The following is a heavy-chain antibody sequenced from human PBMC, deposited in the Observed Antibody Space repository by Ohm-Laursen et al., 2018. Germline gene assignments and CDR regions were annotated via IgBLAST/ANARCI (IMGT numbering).Heavy chain of an antibody. CDR1: GFIFRSYA. Sequence: GSLRLSCTASGFIFRSYAMTWVRQAPGQGLEWVASVSGSGDSTYYVDSVKGRFTISRDNAKETVYLHMNRMRADDTAVYYCAKGTLGVIVHYYDSSGHYDYWGRGTLVTVSS. J-gene: IGHJ4*02. D-gene: IGHD3-22*01. CDR3: AKGTLGVIVHYYDSSGHYDY. CDR2: VSGSGDST. V-gene: IGHV3-23*01.